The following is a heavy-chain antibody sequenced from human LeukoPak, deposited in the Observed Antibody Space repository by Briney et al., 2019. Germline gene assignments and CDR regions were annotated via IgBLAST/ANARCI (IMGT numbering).Heavy chain of an antibody. D-gene: IGHD3-9*01. CDR2: ISSSSYI. V-gene: IGHV3-21*01. J-gene: IGHJ5*02. Sequence: GGSLRLSCAGSGFTFSDYSMNWVRQAPGKGLEWVSSISSSSYIYYADSVKGRFTISRDNAKNSLYLQMNSLRAEDTAVYYCARQDYDILTGYEKYNWFDPWGQGTLVTVSS. CDR1: GFTFSDYS. CDR3: ARQDYDILTGYEKYNWFDP.